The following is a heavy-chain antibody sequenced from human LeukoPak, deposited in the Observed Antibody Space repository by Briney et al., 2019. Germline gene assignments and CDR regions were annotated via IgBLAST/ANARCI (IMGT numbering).Heavy chain of an antibody. Sequence: GGSLRLSCAASGFTFSSYAMSWVRQAPGKGLEWVANIKQDGSEKYYVDSVKGRFTISRDNAKNSLYLQMNSLRAEDTAVYYCARVVSPLYYYYMDVWGKGTTVTVSS. V-gene: IGHV3-7*01. J-gene: IGHJ6*03. CDR2: IKQDGSEK. CDR1: GFTFSSYA. D-gene: IGHD2-21*01. CDR3: ARVVSPLYYYYMDV.